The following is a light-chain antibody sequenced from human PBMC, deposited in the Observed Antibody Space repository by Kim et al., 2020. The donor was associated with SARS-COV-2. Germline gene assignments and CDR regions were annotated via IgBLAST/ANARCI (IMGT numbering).Light chain of an antibody. J-gene: IGLJ2*01. CDR3: AAWDDSLSGVV. V-gene: IGLV1-47*01. Sequence: GQRVTISCSGSGSNIGTNYVYWVQQLPGTAPKLLIYRNNQRPSGVPDRFSGSKSGTSASLAISGLRSEDEADYYCAAWDDSLSGVVFGGGTKLTVL. CDR2: RNN. CDR1: GSNIGTNY.